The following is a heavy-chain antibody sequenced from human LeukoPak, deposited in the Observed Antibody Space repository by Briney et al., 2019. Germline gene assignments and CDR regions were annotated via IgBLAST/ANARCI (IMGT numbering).Heavy chain of an antibody. V-gene: IGHV1-46*01. D-gene: IGHD3-3*01. CDR1: GYTFTSYY. Sequence: ASVKVSCKASGYTFTSYYMHWVRQAPGQGLEWMGIINPSGGSTSYTQKFQGRVTMTRDSSTSTVYMELSSLRSEDAAVYYCAREGFPPKISDFWSGLGPYYYYGMDVWGQGTTVTVSS. CDR2: INPSGGST. J-gene: IGHJ6*02. CDR3: AREGFPPKISDFWSGLGPYYYYGMDV.